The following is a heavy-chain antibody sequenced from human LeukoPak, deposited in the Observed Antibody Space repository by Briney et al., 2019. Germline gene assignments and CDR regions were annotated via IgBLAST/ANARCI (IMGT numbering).Heavy chain of an antibody. Sequence: SVKVSCKASGGTFSSYAISWVRQAPGQGLEWMGGIIPIFGTANYAQKFQGRVTITADESTSTAYMELSSLRSEDTAVYYCAIGLYSSSWYSESYYYYYGMDVWGQGTTVTVSS. CDR1: GGTFSSYA. V-gene: IGHV1-69*13. D-gene: IGHD6-13*01. CDR3: AIGLYSSSWYSESYYYYYGMDV. J-gene: IGHJ6*02. CDR2: IIPIFGTA.